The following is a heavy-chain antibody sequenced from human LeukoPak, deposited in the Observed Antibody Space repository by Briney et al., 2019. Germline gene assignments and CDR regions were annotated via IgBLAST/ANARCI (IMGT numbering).Heavy chain of an antibody. D-gene: IGHD4-17*01. CDR3: ARKKGYGWFDP. CDR2: INHSGST. CDR1: GGSFSGYY. Sequence: PSETLSLTCAVYGGSFSGYYWSWIRQPPGKGLEWIGEINHSGSTNYNPSLKSRVTISVDTSKNQFSLELSSVTAADTAVYYCARKKGYGWFDPWGQGTLVTVSS. J-gene: IGHJ5*02. V-gene: IGHV4-34*01.